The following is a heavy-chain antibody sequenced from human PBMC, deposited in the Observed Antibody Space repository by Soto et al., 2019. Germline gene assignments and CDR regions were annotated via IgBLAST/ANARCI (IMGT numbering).Heavy chain of an antibody. CDR2: IIPIFGTA. V-gene: IGHV1-69*06. CDR1: GGTFSSYA. J-gene: IGHJ6*02. D-gene: IGHD3-3*01. Sequence: GSSVKVSCKVSGGTFSSYAIRWVRQAPGQGLEWMGGIIPIFGTANYAQKFQGRVTITADKSTSTAYMELSSLRSEDTAVYYCARGTLHITIFGVVMPHYYYYYGMAVWGQGTTVTVSS. CDR3: ARGTLHITIFGVVMPHYYYYYGMAV.